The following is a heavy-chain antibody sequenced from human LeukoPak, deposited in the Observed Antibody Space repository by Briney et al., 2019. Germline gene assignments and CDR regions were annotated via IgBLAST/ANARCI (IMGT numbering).Heavy chain of an antibody. D-gene: IGHD3-10*01. J-gene: IGHJ4*02. V-gene: IGHV3-30*18. CDR2: ISYDGSNK. CDR3: AKGQWFGELPVDY. CDR1: GFTFSSYG. Sequence: GRSLRLSCAASGFTFSSYGMHWVRQAPGKGLEWVAVISYDGSNKYYADSVKGRFTISGDNSKNTLYLQMNSLRAEDTAVYYCAKGQWFGELPVDYWGQGTLVTVSS.